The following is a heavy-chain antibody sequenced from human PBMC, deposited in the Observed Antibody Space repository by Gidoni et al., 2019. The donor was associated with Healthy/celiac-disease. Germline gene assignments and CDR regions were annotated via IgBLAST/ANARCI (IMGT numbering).Heavy chain of an antibody. V-gene: IGHV1-46*01. J-gene: IGHJ3*02. CDR1: GYTFTSYY. CDR2: INPSGGST. D-gene: IGHD6-19*01. Sequence: KVSCKASGYTFTSYYMHWVRQAPGQGLEWMGIINPSGGSTSYAQKFQGRVTMPRDTSTSTVYMELSSLRSEDTAVDYCAREVSGYSSGWYPVGAFDIWGQGTMVTVSS. CDR3: AREVSGYSSGWYPVGAFDI.